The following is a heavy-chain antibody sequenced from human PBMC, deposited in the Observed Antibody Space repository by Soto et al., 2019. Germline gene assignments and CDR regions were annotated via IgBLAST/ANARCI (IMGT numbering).Heavy chain of an antibody. J-gene: IGHJ5*02. CDR3: VRDGTKTLRDWFDP. CDR1: GASTSGFY. Sequence: SETLSPTSTFSGASTSGFYWSWSRTSAGKGLEWIGRIYATGTTDYNPSLKSRVMMSVDTSKKQFSLKLRSVTAADTAVYYCVRDGTKTLRDWFDPWGQGISVTVSS. D-gene: IGHD1-1*01. CDR2: IYATGTT. V-gene: IGHV4-4*07.